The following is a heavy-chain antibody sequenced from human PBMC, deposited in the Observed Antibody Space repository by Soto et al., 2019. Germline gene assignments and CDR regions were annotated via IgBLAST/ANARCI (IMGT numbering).Heavy chain of an antibody. CDR2: IYHSGST. D-gene: IGHD2-15*01. CDR1: SGSISSSNW. CDR3: AQDLRCSGGSCYPILIDY. V-gene: IGHV4-4*02. J-gene: IGHJ4*02. Sequence: SSETLSLTCAVSSGSISSSNWWSWVRQPPGKGLEWIGEIYHSGSTNYNPSLKSRVTISVDKSKNQFSLKLSSVTAEDTAVYYCAQDLRCSGGSCYPILIDYWGQGTLVTVSS.